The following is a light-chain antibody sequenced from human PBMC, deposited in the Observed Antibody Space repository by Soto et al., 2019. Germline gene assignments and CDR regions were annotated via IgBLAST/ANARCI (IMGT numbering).Light chain of an antibody. CDR3: QEYNAYSMT. V-gene: IGKV1-5*03. CDR1: QSISSW. Sequence: IQVSIFASALSAYLGDMVAMTCRASQSISSWLAWYQQKPGKAPKLLIYKASTLETGVPSRFSGSGSGTEFTLSISSLQPDDFGTYYCQEYNAYSMTFGQGTRLEIK. J-gene: IGKJ5*01. CDR2: KAS.